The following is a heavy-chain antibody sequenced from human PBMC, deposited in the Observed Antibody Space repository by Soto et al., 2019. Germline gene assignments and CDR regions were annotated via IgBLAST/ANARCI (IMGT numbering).Heavy chain of an antibody. CDR1: GFTFSSYG. Sequence: PGGSLRLSCAASGFTFSSYGMHWVRQAPGKGLEWVAVIWYDGSNTYYADSVKGRFTISRDNSKNTLYLQMNSLRAEDTAVYYCAREENPGRGYYYYYHGMDVWGQGTTVTVSS. CDR3: AREENPGRGYYYYYHGMDV. V-gene: IGHV3-33*01. D-gene: IGHD3-10*01. J-gene: IGHJ6*02. CDR2: IWYDGSNT.